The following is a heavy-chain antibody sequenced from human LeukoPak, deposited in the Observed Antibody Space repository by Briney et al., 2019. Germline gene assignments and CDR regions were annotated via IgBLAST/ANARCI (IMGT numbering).Heavy chain of an antibody. D-gene: IGHD3-22*01. J-gene: IGHJ4*02. CDR3: ARAERQYYYDSSGHYKGYYFDY. V-gene: IGHV4-34*01. Sequence: PSETLSLTCAVYGGSFSGYYWSWIRQPPGKGLEWIGEINHSGSTNYNPSLKSRVTISVDTSKNQFSLKLSSVTAADMAVYYCARAERQYYYDSSGHYKGYYFDYWGQGTLVTVSS. CDR1: GGSFSGYY. CDR2: INHSGST.